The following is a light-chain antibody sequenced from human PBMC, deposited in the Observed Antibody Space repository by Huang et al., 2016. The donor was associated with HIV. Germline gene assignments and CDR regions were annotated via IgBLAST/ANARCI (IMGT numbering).Light chain of an antibody. Sequence: EIEMTQSPVTLSVSPGQRATLSCRASQRVNSDLAWYQQKPGQAPRLRIYGASTRATGIPAKFNATGSGTEFSLSINNLQSDDFAVYYCQQYNDWPPLTFGGGTKVEI. V-gene: IGKV3-15*01. J-gene: IGKJ4*01. CDR2: GAS. CDR1: QRVNSD. CDR3: QQYNDWPPLT.